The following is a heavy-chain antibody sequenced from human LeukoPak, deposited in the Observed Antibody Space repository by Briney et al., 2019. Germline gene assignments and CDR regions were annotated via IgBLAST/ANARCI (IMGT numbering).Heavy chain of an antibody. V-gene: IGHV3-11*01. J-gene: IGHJ4*02. CDR3: AKVNWNDDGEFGY. CDR2: ISSSGSTI. D-gene: IGHD1-20*01. Sequence: PGGSLRLSCAASGFTFSDYHMSWIGQAPGKGREWAPYISSSGSTIYYAASVKGRFTISRDNAKNSLYLQMNSLRAEDTAVYYCAKVNWNDDGEFGYWGQGTLVTVSS. CDR1: GFTFSDYH.